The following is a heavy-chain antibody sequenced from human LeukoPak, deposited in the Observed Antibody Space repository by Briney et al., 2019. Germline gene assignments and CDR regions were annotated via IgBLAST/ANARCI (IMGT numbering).Heavy chain of an antibody. J-gene: IGHJ6*03. V-gene: IGHV3-73*01. Sequence: GGSLRLSCAASRCTFSGSDMHWVRQASGKGLEWIGRVRSKANNYATSYAASVKARFIISRDESKNTAYLQMNSLKIEDTAMYYCTLDYYYYMDVWGKGTTVTVSS. CDR1: RCTFSGSD. CDR3: TLDYYYYMDV. CDR2: VRSKANNYAT.